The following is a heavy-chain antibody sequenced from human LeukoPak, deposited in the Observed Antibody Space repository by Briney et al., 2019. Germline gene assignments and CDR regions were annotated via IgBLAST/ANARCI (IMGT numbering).Heavy chain of an antibody. Sequence: SVKVSCKASGGTFSSYAISWVRQAPGQGREWMGGIIPIFGTANYAQKFQGRVTITADESTSTAYMEMSSLRSEDTAVYYCARGPRIVGATYFDYWGQGTLVTVSS. CDR1: GGTFSSYA. D-gene: IGHD1-26*01. J-gene: IGHJ4*02. CDR2: IIPIFGTA. V-gene: IGHV1-69*13. CDR3: ARGPRIVGATYFDY.